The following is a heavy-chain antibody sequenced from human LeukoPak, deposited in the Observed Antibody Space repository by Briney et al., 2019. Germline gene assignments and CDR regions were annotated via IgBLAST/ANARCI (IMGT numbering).Heavy chain of an antibody. V-gene: IGHV3-30*02. CDR1: GFTFSNYG. CDR2: IRYDGSNK. Sequence: GGSLRLSCAASGFTFSNYGMHWVRQAPGKGLEWVAFIRYDGSNKYYADSVKGRFTISRDNSKNTLYLQMNSLRAEDTAVYYCASIITMVRGVPAGAFDIWGQGTMVTVSS. J-gene: IGHJ3*02. D-gene: IGHD3-10*01. CDR3: ASIITMVRGVPAGAFDI.